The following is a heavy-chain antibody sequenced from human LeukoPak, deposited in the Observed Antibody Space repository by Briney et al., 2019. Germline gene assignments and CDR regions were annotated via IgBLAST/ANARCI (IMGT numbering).Heavy chain of an antibody. CDR3: AREAPGEDYFDY. CDR2: IHHSGRT. D-gene: IGHD3-10*01. Sequence: SETLSLTCTVSGYSISSDYYWGWIRQPPGKGLEWIGSIHHSGRTYYNPSLKSRVTISVDTSKNQFSLKLSSVTAADTAVYYCAREAPGEDYFDYWGQGTLVTVSS. J-gene: IGHJ4*02. V-gene: IGHV4-38-2*02. CDR1: GYSISSDYY.